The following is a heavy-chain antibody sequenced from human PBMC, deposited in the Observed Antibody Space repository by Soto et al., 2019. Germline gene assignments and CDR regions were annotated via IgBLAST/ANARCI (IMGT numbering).Heavy chain of an antibody. J-gene: IGHJ6*02. CDR3: ARGGAVAGDPNLQRYYYGMDV. D-gene: IGHD6-19*01. CDR1: GRTFSSYS. Sequence: QVQLVQSGAEVKKPGSSVKVSCEASGRTFSSYSIIWVRQAPGQGLEWMGRITPVLGIANYAQKFQGRVTXPXAXSXXTAYMDLSSLPFEDPAVYYCARGGAVAGDPNLQRYYYGMDVWGQGTTVTVSS. V-gene: IGHV1-69*02. CDR2: ITPVLGIA.